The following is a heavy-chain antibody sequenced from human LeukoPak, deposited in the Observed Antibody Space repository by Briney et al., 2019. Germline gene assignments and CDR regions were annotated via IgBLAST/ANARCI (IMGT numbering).Heavy chain of an antibody. Sequence: GRSLRLSCAASGFTFDDYAMHWVRQAPGKGLDWVSGISWNSGTIGYADSVKGRFTISRDNAKNSLYLQMNSLRPEDTAFYYCAKAEGFFGGYYDHWGQGTLVTVSS. J-gene: IGHJ4*02. D-gene: IGHD4-23*01. V-gene: IGHV3-9*01. CDR1: GFTFDDYA. CDR3: AKAEGFFGGYYDH. CDR2: ISWNSGTI.